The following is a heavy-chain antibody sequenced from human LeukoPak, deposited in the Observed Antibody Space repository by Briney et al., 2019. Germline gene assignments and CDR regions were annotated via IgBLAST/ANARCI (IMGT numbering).Heavy chain of an antibody. CDR2: IRYDGSNK. V-gene: IGHV3-30*02. J-gene: IGHJ4*02. CDR3: AKDGHVLRFLEWLAFDY. D-gene: IGHD3-3*01. Sequence: GGSLRLSCAASGFTFSSYEMNWVRQAPGKGLEWVAFIRYDGSNKYYADSVKGRFTISRDNSKNTLYLQMNSLRAEDTAVYYCAKDGHVLRFLEWLAFDYWGQGTLVTVSS. CDR1: GFTFSSYE.